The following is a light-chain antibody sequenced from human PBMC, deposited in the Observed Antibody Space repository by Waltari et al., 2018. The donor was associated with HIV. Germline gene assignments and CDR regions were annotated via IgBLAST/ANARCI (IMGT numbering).Light chain of an antibody. Sequence: QSALTQPPSASGSPGQSVTISCTGTSSDLGAYNYVSWCQQHPDKAPKLMIYDVSKRPSGVPDRFSGSKSGNTASRTVSGLQTEDEADYYCSSYAGSNNPYVFGTGTKVTVL. J-gene: IGLJ1*01. V-gene: IGLV2-8*01. CDR1: SSDLGAYNY. CDR2: DVS. CDR3: SSYAGSNNPYV.